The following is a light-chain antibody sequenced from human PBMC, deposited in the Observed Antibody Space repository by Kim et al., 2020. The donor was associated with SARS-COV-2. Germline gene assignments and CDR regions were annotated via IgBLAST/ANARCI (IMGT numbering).Light chain of an antibody. CDR2: AAS. CDR1: QGISNS. V-gene: IGKV1-27*01. Sequence: ASVGDRVTITCRASQGISNSLAWYQQKPGKVPKLLIYAASTLQSGVPSRFSGSGSGTDFTLTISSLQPEDVATYYCQKYNGAPPTFGHGTRLEIK. CDR3: QKYNGAPPT. J-gene: IGKJ5*01.